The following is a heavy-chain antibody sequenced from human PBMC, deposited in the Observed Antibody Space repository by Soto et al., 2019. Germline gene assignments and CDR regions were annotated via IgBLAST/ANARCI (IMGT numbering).Heavy chain of an antibody. CDR1: GYTFTSYY. J-gene: IGHJ3*02. V-gene: IGHV1-46*01. D-gene: IGHD4-17*01. CDR2: ISPSGGST. Sequence: GASVKVSCKASGYTFTSYYMHWVRQAPGQGLEWMGIISPSGGSTSYAQKFQGRVTMTRDTSTSTVYMELSSLRSEDTAVYYCARSGPTVTTEHGNDAFDIWGQGTMVTVSS. CDR3: ARSGPTVTTEHGNDAFDI.